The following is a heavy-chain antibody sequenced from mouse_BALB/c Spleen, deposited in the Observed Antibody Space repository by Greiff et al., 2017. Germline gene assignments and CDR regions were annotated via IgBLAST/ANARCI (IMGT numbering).Heavy chain of an antibody. CDR3: ARDGGSSGSAWFAY. CDR2: IWGDGST. Sequence: VNLVESGPGLVAPSQSLSITCTVSGFSLTGYGVNWVRQPPGKGLEWLGMIWGDGSTDYNSALKSRLSISKDNSKSQVFLKMNSLQTDDTARYYCARDGGSSGSAWFAYWGQGTLVTVSA. J-gene: IGHJ3*01. V-gene: IGHV2-6-7*01. D-gene: IGHD3-1*01. CDR1: GFSLTGYG.